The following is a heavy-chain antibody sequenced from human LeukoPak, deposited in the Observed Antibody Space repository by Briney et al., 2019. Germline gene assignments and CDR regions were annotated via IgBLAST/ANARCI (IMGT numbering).Heavy chain of an antibody. CDR2: IKQDGSEK. V-gene: IGHV3-7*01. CDR1: GFTFSSYW. D-gene: IGHD1-26*01. J-gene: IGHJ4*02. Sequence: GGSLRLSCAASGFTFSSYWMSWVRQAPGKGLEWVANIKQDGSEKYYADSVKGRFTISRDNSKNTLYLQMNSLRAEDTAVYYCAKDYVGASTFDYWGQGTLVTVSS. CDR3: AKDYVGASTFDY.